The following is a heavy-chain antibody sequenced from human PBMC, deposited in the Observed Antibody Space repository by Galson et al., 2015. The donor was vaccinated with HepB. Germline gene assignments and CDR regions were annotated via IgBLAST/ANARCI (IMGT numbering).Heavy chain of an antibody. J-gene: IGHJ6*02. CDR2: IYHSGST. CDR3: ARVPLRYFDWLPYGMDV. D-gene: IGHD3-9*01. V-gene: IGHV4-4*02. CDR1: GGSISSSNW. Sequence: SETLSLTCAVSGGSISSSNWWSWVRQPPGKGLEWIGEIYHSGSTNYNPSLKSRVTISVDKSKSQFSLKLSSVTAADTAVYYCARVPLRYFDWLPYGMDVWGQGTTVTVSS.